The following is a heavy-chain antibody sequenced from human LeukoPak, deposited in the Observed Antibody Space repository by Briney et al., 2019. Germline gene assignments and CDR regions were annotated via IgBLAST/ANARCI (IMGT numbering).Heavy chain of an antibody. J-gene: IGHJ4*02. V-gene: IGHV1-58*01. CDR1: GFTFTSSA. Sequence: TSVKVSCKASGFTFTSSAVQWVRQARGQRLEWIGWIVVGSGNTNYAQKFQERVTITRDMSTSTAYMELSSLRSEDTAVYYCAASPDYYDSSGYSYYFDYWGQGTLVTVSS. CDR2: IVVGSGNT. D-gene: IGHD3-22*01. CDR3: AASPDYYDSSGYSYYFDY.